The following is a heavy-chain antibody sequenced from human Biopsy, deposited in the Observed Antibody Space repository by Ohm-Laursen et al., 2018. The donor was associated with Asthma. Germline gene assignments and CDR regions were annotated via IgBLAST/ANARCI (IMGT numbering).Heavy chain of an antibody. CDR2: ISFDGRYE. D-gene: IGHD3-3*01. V-gene: IGHV3-30*03. J-gene: IGHJ4*02. CDR3: ASRGGDFWSGYYMDY. CDR1: GFSFSNFG. Sequence: SLRLSCTASGFSFSNFGMHWVRQAPGKGPEWVALISFDGRYEYYADSVKGRFTISRDNPMKRLYLQMSSLTAEDTAVCYCASRGGDFWSGYYMDYWGQGTLVTVSS.